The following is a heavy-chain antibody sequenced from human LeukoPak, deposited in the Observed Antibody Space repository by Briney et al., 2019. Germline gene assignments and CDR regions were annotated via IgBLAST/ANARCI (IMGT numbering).Heavy chain of an antibody. Sequence: GGSLRLSCAASGFTFSSYAMNWVRQAPGKGLEWVSGISGGGDTTFYADSVKGRFTISRDNSKNTLYLQMNSLRAEDTAVYYCAKGEQWLVLYFQHWGQGTLVTVSS. CDR2: ISGGGDTT. V-gene: IGHV3-23*01. J-gene: IGHJ1*01. CDR3: AKGEQWLVLYFQH. D-gene: IGHD6-19*01. CDR1: GFTFSSYA.